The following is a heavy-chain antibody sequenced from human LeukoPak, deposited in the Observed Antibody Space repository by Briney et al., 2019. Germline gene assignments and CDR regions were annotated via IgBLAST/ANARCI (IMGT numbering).Heavy chain of an antibody. V-gene: IGHV4-61*10. D-gene: IGHD3-10*01. CDR2: INHSGST. CDR3: ARLSMAIWYYYYMDV. Sequence: SETLSLTCTVSGGSISSGFYDWYWIRQPAGKGLEWIGEINHSGSTNYNPSLKSRVTISVDTSKNQFSLKLSSVTAADTAVYYCARLSMAIWYYYYMDVWGKGTTVTISS. CDR1: GGSISSGFYD. J-gene: IGHJ6*03.